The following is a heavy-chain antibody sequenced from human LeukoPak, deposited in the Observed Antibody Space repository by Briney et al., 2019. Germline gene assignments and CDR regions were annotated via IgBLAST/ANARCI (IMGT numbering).Heavy chain of an antibody. D-gene: IGHD1-26*01. J-gene: IGHJ4*02. Sequence: GGSLRFSCAASGFTFSSYGMHWVRQAPGKGLEWVAVISYDGSNKYYADSVKGRFTISRDNSKNTLYLQMNSLRAEDTAVYYCAKGGEDGSYYGYWGQGTLVTVSS. CDR2: ISYDGSNK. CDR1: GFTFSSYG. V-gene: IGHV3-30*18. CDR3: AKGGEDGSYYGY.